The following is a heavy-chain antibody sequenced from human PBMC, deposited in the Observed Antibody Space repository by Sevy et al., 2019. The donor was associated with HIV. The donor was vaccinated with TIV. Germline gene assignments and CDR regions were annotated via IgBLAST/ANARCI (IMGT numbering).Heavy chain of an antibody. J-gene: IGHJ4*02. CDR2: IRPDGSDK. V-gene: IGHV3-7*01. Sequence: GGSLRLSCAASGFTFSPYWMTRVRQAPGKGLEWVANIRPDGSDKYYVDSVKGRFTISRDNAKNSLYLQMNSLRADDTVMYYCARGVGLDCWGQGALVTVSS. D-gene: IGHD1-26*01. CDR3: ARGVGLDC. CDR1: GFTFSPYW.